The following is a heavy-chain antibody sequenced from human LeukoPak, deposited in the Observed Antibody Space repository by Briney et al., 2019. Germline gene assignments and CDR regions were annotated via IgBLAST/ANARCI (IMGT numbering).Heavy chain of an antibody. Sequence: GGSLRLSCAASGFTFSSYAMSWVRQAPGKGLEWVSAINGRGDSTFYADSVKGQFTISRDNSKSTVYLQMNSLRADDTAVYYCAKERQTGDYFTSDFWGQGTLVTVSS. CDR3: AKERQTGDYFTSDF. CDR2: INGRGDST. J-gene: IGHJ4*02. CDR1: GFTFSSYA. V-gene: IGHV3-23*01. D-gene: IGHD4-17*01.